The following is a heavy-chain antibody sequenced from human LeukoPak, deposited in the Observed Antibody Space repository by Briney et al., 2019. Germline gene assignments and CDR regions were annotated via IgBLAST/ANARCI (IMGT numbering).Heavy chain of an antibody. Sequence: SDTLPLTCTVSGGSISSSSYYWGWIRQPPGKGLEWIGSIYYSGSTYYNPSLKSRVTISVDTSKNQFSLKLSTVTAADTAVYYCARRHEYSSSPDYWGQGTLVTVSS. CDR3: ARRHEYSSSPDY. D-gene: IGHD6-6*01. V-gene: IGHV4-39*01. CDR2: IYYSGST. J-gene: IGHJ4*02. CDR1: GGSISSSSYY.